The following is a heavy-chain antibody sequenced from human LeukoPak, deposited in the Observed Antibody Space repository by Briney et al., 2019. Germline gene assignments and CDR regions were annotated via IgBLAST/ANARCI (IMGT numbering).Heavy chain of an antibody. D-gene: IGHD6-19*01. CDR3: ARVVRSSGSNFDY. V-gene: IGHV1-2*06. Sequence: ASVKVSRKASGYTFTGYYMHWVRQAPGQGLEWMGRINPNSGGTNYAQKFQGRVTMTRDTSISTAYMELSRLRSDDTAVYYCARVVRSSGSNFDYWGQGTLVTVSS. J-gene: IGHJ4*02. CDR2: INPNSGGT. CDR1: GYTFTGYY.